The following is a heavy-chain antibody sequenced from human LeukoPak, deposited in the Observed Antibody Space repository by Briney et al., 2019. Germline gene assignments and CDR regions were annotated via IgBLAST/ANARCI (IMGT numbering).Heavy chain of an antibody. J-gene: IGHJ4*02. CDR1: GYTFTSYD. CDR3: ARSKSWPRRKAPRSRYYFDY. V-gene: IGHV1-8*01. D-gene: IGHD6-13*01. CDR2: MNPNSGNT. Sequence: ASVKVSCKASGYTFTSYDINWVRQATGQGLEWMGWMNPNSGNTGYAQKFQGRVTMTRNTSISTAYMELSSLRSEDTAVYYCARSKSWPRRKAPRSRYYFDYWGQGTLVTVSS.